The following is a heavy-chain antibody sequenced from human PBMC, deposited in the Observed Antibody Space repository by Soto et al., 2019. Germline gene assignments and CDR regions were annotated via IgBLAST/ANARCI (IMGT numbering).Heavy chain of an antibody. CDR3: ARLGRYYQAFDS. CDR1: DGSISPYY. V-gene: IGHV4-59*08. CDR2: IYYGGTT. D-gene: IGHD3-22*01. Sequence: QVQLQESGPGLVKSSETLSLTCTVSDGSISPYYWGWIRQPPGKGLEWIGYIYYGGTTMYSPSLKSRVTISLNTSENQCSLKLSSVTAADTAVYYCARLGRYYQAFDSWGQGTLVTVSA. J-gene: IGHJ4*02.